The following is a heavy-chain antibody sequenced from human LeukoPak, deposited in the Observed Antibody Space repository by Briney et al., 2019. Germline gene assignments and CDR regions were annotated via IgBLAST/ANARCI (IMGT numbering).Heavy chain of an antibody. V-gene: IGHV4-59*08. J-gene: IGHJ4*02. CDR3: ARVGTYGSGSYLSWLDY. CDR2: IYYTGTT. CDR1: GGSISGYY. Sequence: NPSETLSLTCTVSGGSISGYYWSWIRQPPGKGLDWIGYIYYTGTTDQNPSLKSRVTISVDTSKNQLSLKQNSVTAADTAVYYCARVGTYGSGSYLSWLDYWGQGTLVTVSS. D-gene: IGHD3-10*01.